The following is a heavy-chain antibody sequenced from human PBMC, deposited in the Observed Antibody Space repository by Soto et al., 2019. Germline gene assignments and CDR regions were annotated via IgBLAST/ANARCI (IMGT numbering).Heavy chain of an antibody. D-gene: IGHD3-10*01. CDR3: ASKTKYYYGRYYFDY. J-gene: IGHJ4*02. CDR2: IIPIFGTA. Sequence: SVKVSCKASGGTFSSYAISWVRQAPGQGLEWMGGIIPIFGTANYAQKFQGRVTITADKSTSTAYMELSSLRSEDTAVYYCASKTKYYYGRYYFDYWGQGTLVTVSS. V-gene: IGHV1-69*06. CDR1: GGTFSSYA.